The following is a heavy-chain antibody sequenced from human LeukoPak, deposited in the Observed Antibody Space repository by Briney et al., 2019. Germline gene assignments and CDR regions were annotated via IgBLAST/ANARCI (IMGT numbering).Heavy chain of an antibody. CDR1: GFTFSSYS. Sequence: GGSLRLSCAASGFTFSSYSMNWVRQAPGKGLEWVAVISYDGSNKYYADSVKGRFTISRDNSKNTLYLQMNSLRAEDTAVYYCAKGQPSADYWGQGTLVTVSS. CDR2: ISYDGSNK. V-gene: IGHV3-30*18. D-gene: IGHD2-2*01. J-gene: IGHJ4*02. CDR3: AKGQPSADY.